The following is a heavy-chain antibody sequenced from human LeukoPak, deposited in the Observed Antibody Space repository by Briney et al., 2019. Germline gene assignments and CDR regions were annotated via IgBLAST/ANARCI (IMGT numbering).Heavy chain of an antibody. CDR2: IKEDGSEK. J-gene: IGHJ4*02. V-gene: IGHV3-7*04. CDR1: ELTLSCYW. D-gene: IGHD6-25*01. CDR3: ARGRVAATY. Sequence: PGRSLRLSCVATELTLSCYWMSWVRQAPGNGLEWVASIKEDGSEKYYVDSVKGRFIISRDNAKKSLNLQVNSLRAEDTAVYYCARGRVAATYWGQGTLVTVSS.